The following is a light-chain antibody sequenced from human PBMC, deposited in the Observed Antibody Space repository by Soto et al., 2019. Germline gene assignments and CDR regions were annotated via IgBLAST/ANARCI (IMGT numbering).Light chain of an antibody. CDR2: FAS. Sequence: DIVMTQSPLSLPVTPGEPASISCRSSQSLLHSNGNNYLDWYLQKPQQPPQLLIYFASNRASGLPARFSGPASSTDFTLNITSVYANDIRHYYFFQPLHTPLTFG. V-gene: IGKV2-28*01. CDR1: QSLLHSNGNNY. CDR3: FQPLHTPLT. J-gene: IGKJ5*01.